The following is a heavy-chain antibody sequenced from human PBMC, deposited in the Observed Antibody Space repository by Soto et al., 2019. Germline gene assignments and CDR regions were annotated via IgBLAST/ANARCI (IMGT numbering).Heavy chain of an antibody. V-gene: IGHV4-39*01. D-gene: IGHD5-12*01. CDR1: GGSIKVGGYY. CDR2: IYYSGTT. CDR3: ARLAYSHYST. J-gene: IGHJ4*02. Sequence: SETLSLTCTVSGGSIKVGGYYWGWIRQPPGKGLEWVATIYYSGTTYYNPSLKSRLTISLDTSRNQFSLDLTPVTAADTAVYYCARLAYSHYSTWGQGTLVTVSS.